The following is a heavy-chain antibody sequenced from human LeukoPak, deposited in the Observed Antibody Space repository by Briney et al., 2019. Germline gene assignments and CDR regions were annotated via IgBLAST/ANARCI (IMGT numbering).Heavy chain of an antibody. CDR3: AKSQGGSFDY. D-gene: IGHD3-16*01. CDR1: GFTFSSHG. J-gene: IGHJ4*02. V-gene: IGHV3-30*18. Sequence: GGSLRLSCAASGFTFSSHGMHWVRQAPGKGLEWVAVISYDGSNKYYADSVKGRFTISRDNSKNTLYLQMNSLRAEDTAVYYCAKSQGGSFDYWGQGTLVTVSS. CDR2: ISYDGSNK.